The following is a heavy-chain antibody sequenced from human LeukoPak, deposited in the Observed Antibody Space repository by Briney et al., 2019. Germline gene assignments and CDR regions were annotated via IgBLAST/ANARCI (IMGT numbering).Heavy chain of an antibody. D-gene: IGHD5-12*01. V-gene: IGHV1-69*05. J-gene: IGHJ4*02. CDR2: IIPIFGTA. CDR3: ARALSRGYSGYDYGLGY. Sequence: GASVKVSCKASGGTFSSYAISWVRQAPGQGLEWMGGIIPIFGTANYAQKLQGRVTMTTETSTSTAYMELRSLRSDDTAVYYCARALSRGYSGYDYGLGYWGQGTLVTVSS. CDR1: GGTFSSYA.